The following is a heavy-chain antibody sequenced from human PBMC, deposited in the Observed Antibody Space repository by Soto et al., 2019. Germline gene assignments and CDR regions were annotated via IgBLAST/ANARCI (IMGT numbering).Heavy chain of an antibody. CDR2: ISTYNGNT. D-gene: IGHD3-3*01. Sequence: QVQLVQSGAEVKKPGASVKVSCKASGYTFTSYGISWVRQAPGQGLEWMGWISTYNGNTNYAQKLQGRVTMTTDTXTXTXXMELRSLRSDDTAVYYCARDRSDLRFLEWLLYFDYWGQGTLVTVSS. J-gene: IGHJ4*02. CDR3: ARDRSDLRFLEWLLYFDY. V-gene: IGHV1-18*01. CDR1: GYTFTSYG.